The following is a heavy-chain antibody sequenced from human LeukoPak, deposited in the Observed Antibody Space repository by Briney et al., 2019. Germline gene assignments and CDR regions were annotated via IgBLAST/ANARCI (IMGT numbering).Heavy chain of an antibody. CDR2: VNPNSGNA. V-gene: IGHV1-8*02. J-gene: IGHJ5*02. CDR1: GYTFTSYD. D-gene: IGHD3-10*01. CDR3: ARGEDLVWFGDPNWFDP. Sequence: GASVKVSCKASGYTFTSYDINWVRQATGQGLEWMGWVNPNSGNAGYAQNFQGRVTMTRNTSISTAYMELSSLRSEDTAVYFCARGEDLVWFGDPNWFDPWGQGTLVTVSS.